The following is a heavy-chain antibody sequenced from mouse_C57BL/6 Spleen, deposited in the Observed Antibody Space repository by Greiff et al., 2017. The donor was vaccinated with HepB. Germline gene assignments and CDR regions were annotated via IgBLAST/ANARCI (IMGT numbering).Heavy chain of an antibody. D-gene: IGHD1-1*01. Sequence: VQLQQSGAELVKPGASVKMSCKASGYTFTSYWITWVKQRPGQGLEWIGDIYPGSGSTNYNEKFKSKATLTVDTSSSTAYMQLSSLTSEDSAVYYCARSPYYYGSTHYAMDYWGQGTSVTVSS. J-gene: IGHJ4*01. CDR1: GYTFTSYW. CDR3: ARSPYYYGSTHYAMDY. CDR2: IYPGSGST. V-gene: IGHV1-55*01.